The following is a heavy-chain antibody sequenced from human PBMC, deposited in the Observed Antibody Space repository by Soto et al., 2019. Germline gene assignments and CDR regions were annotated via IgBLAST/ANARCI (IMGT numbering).Heavy chain of an antibody. CDR2: TSFDGGMT. D-gene: IGHD2-8*01. CDR1: GFTFSDHA. J-gene: IGHJ4*01. CDR3: ARDPGTIGYPLDY. V-gene: IGHV3-30-3*01. Sequence: QMQLVESGGGVVQPGTSLRLSCTASGFTFSDHAMNWVRQAPGKGLEWVAITSFDGGMTYYADSVKGRFTISRDNSKNTLYLQMNSLRGEDTAVYYCARDPGTIGYPLDYWGHGTLVTVSS.